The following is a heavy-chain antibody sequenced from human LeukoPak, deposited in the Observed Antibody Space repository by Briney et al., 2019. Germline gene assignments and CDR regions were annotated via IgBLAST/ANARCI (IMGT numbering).Heavy chain of an antibody. V-gene: IGHV3-48*04. CDR3: ARVGFDWSNLDY. CDR2: ISSSSTI. CDR1: GFTFSSYS. D-gene: IGHD3-9*01. J-gene: IGHJ4*02. Sequence: PGGSLRLSCAASGFTFSSYSMNWVRQAPGKGLEWVSYISSSSTIYYADSVKGRFTISRDNAKNSLYLQMNSLRAEDTAVYYCARVGFDWSNLDYWGQGTLVTVSS.